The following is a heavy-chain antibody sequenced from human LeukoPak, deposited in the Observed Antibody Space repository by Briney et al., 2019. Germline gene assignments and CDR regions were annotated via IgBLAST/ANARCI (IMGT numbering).Heavy chain of an antibody. J-gene: IGHJ4*02. CDR2: ISGSGGST. CDR1: GFTFSSYA. Sequence: GGSLRLSCAASGFTFSSYAMSWVRQAPGKGLEWVSAISGSGGSTCHADSVKGRFTISRDNSKNTLYLQMNSLRAEDTAVYYCANSGGPAAIFYWGQGTLVTVSS. CDR3: ANSGGPAAIFY. V-gene: IGHV3-23*01. D-gene: IGHD2-2*01.